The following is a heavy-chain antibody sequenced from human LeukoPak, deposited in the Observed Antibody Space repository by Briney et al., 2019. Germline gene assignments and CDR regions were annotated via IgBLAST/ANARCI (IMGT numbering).Heavy chain of an antibody. CDR2: IYSGGST. D-gene: IGHD3-10*01. J-gene: IGHJ5*02. V-gene: IGHV3-66*01. CDR3: TGFGELNWFDP. CDR1: GFTVSSNY. Sequence: GGSLRLSCAASGFTVSSNYMSWVRQAPGKGLEWVSVIYSGGSTYYADSVKGRFTISRDNSKNTLYLQMNSLRAEDTAVYYCTGFGELNWFDPWGQGTLVTVSS.